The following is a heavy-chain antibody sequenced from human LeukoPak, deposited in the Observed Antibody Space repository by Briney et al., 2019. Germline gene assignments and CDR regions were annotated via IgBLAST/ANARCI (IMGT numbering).Heavy chain of an antibody. J-gene: IGHJ4*02. Sequence: GGSLRLPCVASGVTLSSQALSWDRQAPGEGLEWVSSFTGRSGNTYYADSVKGRFTLSRDNSRNTVYLQMNSLRAEDTAVYYCAKVPVPAAMLVYFDYWGQGTLVTVSS. CDR1: GVTLSSQA. CDR2: FTGRSGNT. V-gene: IGHV3-23*01. D-gene: IGHD2-2*01. CDR3: AKVPVPAAMLVYFDY.